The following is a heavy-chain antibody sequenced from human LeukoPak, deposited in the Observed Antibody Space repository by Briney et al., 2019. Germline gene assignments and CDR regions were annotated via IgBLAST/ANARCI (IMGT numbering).Heavy chain of an antibody. J-gene: IGHJ4*02. CDR3: AKDRGSYFDY. D-gene: IGHD1-26*01. CDR1: GFTFSSYG. V-gene: IGHV3-30*18. CDR2: ISYDGSNK. Sequence: GGSLRLSCAASGFTFSSYGMHWVRQAPGKGLEWVAVISYDGSNKYYADSVKGRFTISRDNSKNTLYLQMNSLRAEDTAVYYCAKDRGSYFDYWGQGTLVTVSS.